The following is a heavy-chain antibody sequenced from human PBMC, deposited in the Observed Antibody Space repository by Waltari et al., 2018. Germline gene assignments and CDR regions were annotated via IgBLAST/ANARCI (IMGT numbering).Heavy chain of an antibody. J-gene: IGHJ4*02. CDR3: ARPLPALDYFDY. D-gene: IGHD3-16*01. CDR1: GFTFSSYA. Sequence: QVQLVESGGGVVQPGRSLRLSCAATGFTFSSYAMHWVRQAPGKGLEWVAVISYDGSNKYYADSGKGRFTISRDNSKNTLYLQMNSLRAEDTAVYYCARPLPALDYFDYWGQGTLVTVSS. V-gene: IGHV3-30-3*01. CDR2: ISYDGSNK.